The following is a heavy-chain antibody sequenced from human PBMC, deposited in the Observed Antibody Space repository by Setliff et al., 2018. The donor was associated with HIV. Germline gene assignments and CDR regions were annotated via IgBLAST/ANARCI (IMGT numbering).Heavy chain of an antibody. CDR3: ARVFSAGWFDS. CDR1: GYNFATYY. J-gene: IGHJ5*01. D-gene: IGHD6-13*01. V-gene: IGHV5-51*01. Sequence: PGESLKISCKASGYNFATYYITWVRQMPGKGLEWIGRINPGDSDTGYSPSFQGQVTISADKSISTTYPQWSSLRASDTAMYYCARVFSAGWFDSWGQGTLVTVSS. CDR2: INPGDSDT.